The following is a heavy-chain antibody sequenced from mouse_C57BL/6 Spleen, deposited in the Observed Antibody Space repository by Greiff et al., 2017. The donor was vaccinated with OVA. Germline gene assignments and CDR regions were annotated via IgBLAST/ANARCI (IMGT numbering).Heavy chain of an antibody. CDR3: ARSGTDAWFAY. J-gene: IGHJ3*01. Sequence: QVQLQQPGAELVRPGTSVKLSCKASGYTFTSYWMHWVKQRPGQGLEWIGVIDPSDSYTNYNQNFKGKATLTVDTSSSTAYMQLSSLTSEDSAVYYCARSGTDAWFAYWGQGTLVTVSA. V-gene: IGHV1-59*01. CDR2: IDPSDSYT. CDR1: GYTFTSYW. D-gene: IGHD4-1*01.